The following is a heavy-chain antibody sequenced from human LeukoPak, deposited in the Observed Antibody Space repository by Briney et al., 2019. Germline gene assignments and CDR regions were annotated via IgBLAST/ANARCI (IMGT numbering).Heavy chain of an antibody. CDR3: ARVLASRGDI. V-gene: IGHV3-66*01. CDR2: IYSGGST. CDR1: GFTFSSYS. D-gene: IGHD2-15*01. Sequence: GGSLRLSCAASGFTFSSYSMNWVRQAPGKGLEWVSVIYSGGSTYYADSVKGRFTISRDNSKNTLYLQMNSLRAEDTAVYYCARVLASRGDIWGQGTMVTVSS. J-gene: IGHJ3*02.